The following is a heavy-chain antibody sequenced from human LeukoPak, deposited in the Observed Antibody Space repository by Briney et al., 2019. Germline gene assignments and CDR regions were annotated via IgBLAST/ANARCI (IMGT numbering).Heavy chain of an antibody. V-gene: IGHV4-61*02. D-gene: IGHD3-16*01. J-gene: IGHJ6*03. Sequence: SETLSLTCTVSGGSISTSNYYWGWIRQPAGKGLEWIGRIYTSGSTNYNPSLKSRVTISVDTSKNQFSLKLSSVTAADTAVYYCARETSQKGAHYMDVWGKGTTVTISS. CDR3: ARETSQKGAHYMDV. CDR2: IYTSGST. CDR1: GGSISTSNYY.